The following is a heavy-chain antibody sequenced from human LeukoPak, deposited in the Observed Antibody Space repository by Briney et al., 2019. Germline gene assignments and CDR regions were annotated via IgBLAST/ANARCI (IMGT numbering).Heavy chain of an antibody. CDR1: GFTFSNAW. Sequence: PGGSLRLSCAASGFTFSNAWMSWVRQAPGKGLEWVGRIKSKTDGGTTDYAAPVKGRFTISRDDSKNTLYLQMNSLKTEDTAVYYCTTAPPRLGKYYYGSGSYLPWGQGTLVTVSS. V-gene: IGHV3-15*01. CDR3: TTAPPRLGKYYYGSGSYLP. D-gene: IGHD3-10*01. J-gene: IGHJ5*02. CDR2: IKSKTDGGTT.